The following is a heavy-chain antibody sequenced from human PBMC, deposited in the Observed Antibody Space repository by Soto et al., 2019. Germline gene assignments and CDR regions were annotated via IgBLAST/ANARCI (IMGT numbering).Heavy chain of an antibody. V-gene: IGHV3-30*18. Sequence: QVQLVESWGGVVQPGRSLRLSCAASGFTFSSYGMHWVRQAPGKGLECVAVISYDGSNKYYADAVKGRFTISRDNSKNTMYLHMNSLRAEDTALYYCAKDSHDYVDYPYYFDYWGQGTLVTVSS. D-gene: IGHD4-17*01. CDR3: AKDSHDYVDYPYYFDY. CDR2: ISYDGSNK. CDR1: GFTFSSYG. J-gene: IGHJ4*02.